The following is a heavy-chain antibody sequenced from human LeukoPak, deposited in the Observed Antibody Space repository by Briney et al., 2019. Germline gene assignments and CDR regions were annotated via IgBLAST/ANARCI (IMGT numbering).Heavy chain of an antibody. CDR3: AIDADWYGQSYDY. V-gene: IGHV3-74*03. Sequence: GGSLRLSCEASGFTFSTYWMHWVRQAPGKGLMWVSRISGDEVVRKYADSVRGRFTISRDNAKNTLYLQMDSLRAEDTAVYYCAIDADWYGQSYDYWGQGTLVTVSS. D-gene: IGHD3-9*01. J-gene: IGHJ4*02. CDR1: GFTFSTYW. CDR2: ISGDEVVR.